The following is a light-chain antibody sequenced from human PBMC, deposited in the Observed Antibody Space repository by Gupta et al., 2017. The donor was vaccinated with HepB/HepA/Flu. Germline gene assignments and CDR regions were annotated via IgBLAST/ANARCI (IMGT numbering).Light chain of an antibody. CDR3: QQRYTWPIT. V-gene: IGKV3-11*01. CDR2: DAS. J-gene: IGKJ5*01. Sequence: EIVLTQSPFTLALSPGESAKLSCRASQSSNSFLAWYQQTPGQAPRLLIYDASNRATGIPARFSGSGSETDFTLTISSLEHEDFAVYYCQQRYTWPITFGQGTRLEIK. CDR1: QSSNSF.